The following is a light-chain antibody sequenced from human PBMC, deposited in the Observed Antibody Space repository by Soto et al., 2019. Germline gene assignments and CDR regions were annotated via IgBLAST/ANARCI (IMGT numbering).Light chain of an antibody. Sequence: IQMTKSPSTLSGSVGDRVTITCRASQTISSWLAWYQQKPGKAPKLLIYKASTLKSGVPSRFSGSGSGTEFTLTISSLQPDDFATYYCQHFNSYSEAFGQGT. CDR2: KAS. CDR1: QTISSW. J-gene: IGKJ1*01. V-gene: IGKV1-5*03. CDR3: QHFNSYSEA.